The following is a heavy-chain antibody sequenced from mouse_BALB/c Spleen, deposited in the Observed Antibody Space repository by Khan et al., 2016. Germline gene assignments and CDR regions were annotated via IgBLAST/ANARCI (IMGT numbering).Heavy chain of an antibody. CDR3: ASGNYEYDYVIDY. D-gene: IGHD2-1*01. CDR1: GFNIKDYY. CDR2: IDPENGNT. J-gene: IGHJ4*01. Sequence: VQLQQSGAELVRPGALVKLSCKASGFNIKDYYIHWVKQRPEQGLEWIGWIDPENGNTIYDPKFQAKASITADTSSNTAYLQLSSLTSEDTAVYYCASGNYEYDYVIDYWGQGTSVTVSS. V-gene: IGHV14-1*02.